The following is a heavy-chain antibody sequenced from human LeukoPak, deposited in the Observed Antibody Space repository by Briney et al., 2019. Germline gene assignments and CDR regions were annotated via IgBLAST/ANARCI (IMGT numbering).Heavy chain of an antibody. CDR1: GYAFTSYG. Sequence: ASVKASCKASGYAFTSYGISWVRQAPGQGLEWMGWISAYNGNTNYAQKLQGRVTMTTDTSTSTAYMELRSLRSDDTAVYYCARVYRRIYCSGGSCYPLTSDDAFDIWGQGTMVTVSS. CDR2: ISAYNGNT. CDR3: ARVYRRIYCSGGSCYPLTSDDAFDI. D-gene: IGHD2-15*01. J-gene: IGHJ3*02. V-gene: IGHV1-18*01.